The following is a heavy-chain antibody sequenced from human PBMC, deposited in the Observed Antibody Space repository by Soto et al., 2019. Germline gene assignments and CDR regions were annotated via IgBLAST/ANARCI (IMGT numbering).Heavy chain of an antibody. V-gene: IGHV4-59*01. CDR1: GGSISSYY. J-gene: IGHJ5*02. D-gene: IGHD6-13*01. CDR2: IYYSGST. Sequence: ASETLSLTCTVSGGSISSYYWSWIRQPPGKGLEWIGYIYYSGSTNYNPSLKSRVTISVDTSKNQFSLKLSSVTAADTAVYYCARRAAAGTGWFDPWGQGTLVTVSS. CDR3: ARRAAAGTGWFDP.